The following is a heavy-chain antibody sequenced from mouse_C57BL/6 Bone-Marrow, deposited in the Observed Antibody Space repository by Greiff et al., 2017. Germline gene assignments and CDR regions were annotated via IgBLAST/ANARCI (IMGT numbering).Heavy chain of an antibody. J-gene: IGHJ3*01. V-gene: IGHV1-69*01. CDR1: GYTFTSSW. D-gene: IGHD2-4*01. CDR3: PRLSDYDVEDWFAY. Sequence: VQLQQSGAELVMPGDSVKLSCKASGYTFTSSWMHWVKQRPGQGLEWIGELDPSDSYTNYNQKIKGKFTLNVDKSSSTAYMQHRNLTSEDSAVYYCPRLSDYDVEDWFAYWGPGTLVTVSA. CDR2: LDPSDSYT.